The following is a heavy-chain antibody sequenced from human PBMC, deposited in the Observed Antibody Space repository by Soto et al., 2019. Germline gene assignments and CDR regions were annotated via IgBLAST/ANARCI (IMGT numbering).Heavy chain of an antibody. V-gene: IGHV4-4*07. Sequence: PSETLSLTCTVSGRSISSYYWSWIRQPAGKGLEWIGRLYSSGSTNYNPSLKSRVTMSVDTSKNQFSLRLSSVTAADTAVYYCAGYTRTQLYYFAYWGQRPLVTVSS. CDR3: AGYTRTQLYYFAY. D-gene: IGHD3-10*01. CDR1: GRSISSYY. J-gene: IGHJ4*02. CDR2: LYSSGST.